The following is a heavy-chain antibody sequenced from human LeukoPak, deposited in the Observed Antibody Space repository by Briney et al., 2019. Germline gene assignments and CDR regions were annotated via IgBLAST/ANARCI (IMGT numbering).Heavy chain of an antibody. Sequence: GGSLRLSCAASGFTFSSYGMHWVRQAPGKGLEWVAVISYDGSNKYYADSVKGRFTISRDNSKNTLYLQMNSLRAEDTAVYYCARDIYGPDPTLDYWGQGTLVTVSS. CDR3: ARDIYGPDPTLDY. J-gene: IGHJ4*02. CDR1: GFTFSSYG. V-gene: IGHV3-30*03. D-gene: IGHD3-10*01. CDR2: ISYDGSNK.